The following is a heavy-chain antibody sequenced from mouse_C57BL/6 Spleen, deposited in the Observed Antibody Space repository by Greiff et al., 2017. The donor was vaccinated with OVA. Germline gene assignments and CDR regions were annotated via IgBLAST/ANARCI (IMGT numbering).Heavy chain of an antibody. D-gene: IGHD1-1*01. CDR1: GYTFTSYW. Sequence: VKLQQPGAELVMPGASVKLSCKASGYTFTSYWMHWVKQRPGQGLEWIGEIDPSDSYTNYNQKFKGKSTLTVDKSSSTAYMQLSSLTSEDSAVYYCARSPVVAPFDYWGQGTTLTVSS. J-gene: IGHJ2*01. V-gene: IGHV1-69*01. CDR2: IDPSDSYT. CDR3: ARSPVVAPFDY.